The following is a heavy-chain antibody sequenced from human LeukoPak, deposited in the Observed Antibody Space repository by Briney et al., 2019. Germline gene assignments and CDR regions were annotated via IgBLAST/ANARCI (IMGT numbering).Heavy chain of an antibody. Sequence: GGSLRLSCAASGFTFSSYSMNWVRQAPGKGLEWVSYISSSSSTIYYADSVKGRFTISRDNAKSSLYLQMNSLRAEDTAVYYCARDLCSSTSCYPDYWGQGTLVTVSS. CDR2: ISSSSSTI. CDR3: ARDLCSSTSCYPDY. CDR1: GFTFSSYS. J-gene: IGHJ4*02. D-gene: IGHD2-2*01. V-gene: IGHV3-48*01.